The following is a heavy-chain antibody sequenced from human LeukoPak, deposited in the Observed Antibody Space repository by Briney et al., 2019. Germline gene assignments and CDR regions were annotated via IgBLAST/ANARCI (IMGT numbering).Heavy chain of an antibody. CDR2: ISSSSSYI. Sequence: PGGSLRLSCAASGFTFSSYSMNWVRQAPGKGLEWVSYISSSSSYIYYADSVKGRFTISRDNAKNSLYLQMNSLRAEDTAVYYCARDFSGSYYDLDYWGQGALVTVSS. D-gene: IGHD1-26*01. V-gene: IGHV3-21*05. J-gene: IGHJ4*02. CDR3: ARDFSGSYYDLDY. CDR1: GFTFSSYS.